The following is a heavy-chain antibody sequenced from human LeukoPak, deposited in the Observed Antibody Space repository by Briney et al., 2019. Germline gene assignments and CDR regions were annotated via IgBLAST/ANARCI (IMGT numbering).Heavy chain of an antibody. CDR2: IWYDGSYK. CDR1: GFTFSLYG. CDR3: ARGFGELSLGFDF. D-gene: IGHD3-10*01. V-gene: IGHV3-33*01. Sequence: GGSLRLSCAASGFTFSLYGVHWVRQAPGKGLEWVAVIWYDGSYKNYADSVKGRFTISRDNSKNTLYLQMNSLRAEDTAVYYCARGFGELSLGFDFWGQGTLVTVSS. J-gene: IGHJ4*02.